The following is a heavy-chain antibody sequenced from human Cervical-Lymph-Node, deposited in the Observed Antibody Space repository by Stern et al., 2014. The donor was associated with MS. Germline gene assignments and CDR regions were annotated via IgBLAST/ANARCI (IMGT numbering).Heavy chain of an antibody. J-gene: IGHJ3*02. CDR3: VIRRDSGGYGTFDI. D-gene: IGHD3-22*01. V-gene: IGHV5-51*01. CDR2: IYPGASDT. Sequence: EVQLVQSGAEVKKPGESLKLSCTPSGYSFSNFWIRWVRQIPGKGLEWMGLIYPGASDTTYSPSFHGQVTLSADEAISTAHPQWRRLKASDTAMYYCVIRRDSGGYGTFDIWGQGTMLIVSS. CDR1: GYSFSNFW.